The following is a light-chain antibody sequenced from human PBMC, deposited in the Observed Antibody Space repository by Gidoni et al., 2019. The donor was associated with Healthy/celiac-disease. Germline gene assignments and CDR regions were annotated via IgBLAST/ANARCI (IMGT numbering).Light chain of an antibody. CDR1: QSSSSW. V-gene: IGKV1-5*03. CDR3: QLYNSYSSFT. J-gene: IGKJ3*01. CDR2: KAS. Sequence: DIQMTQSPSTLSASVGDRVTITCRASQSSSSWLAWYQQKPGKAPKLLIYKASSLESGVPSMFSCGGSGTEFTLTISSLQPDDFATYYCQLYNSYSSFTFGPGTKVDIQ.